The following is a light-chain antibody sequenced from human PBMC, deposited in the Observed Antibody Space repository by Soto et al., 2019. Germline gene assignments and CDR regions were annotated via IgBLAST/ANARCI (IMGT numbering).Light chain of an antibody. V-gene: IGKV1-27*01. J-gene: IGKJ3*01. CDR2: AAS. CDR1: QGISNY. Sequence: DIQMTQSPSSLSAFVGESVTFTCRASQGISNYLAWYHQKPGKVPKLLVYAASTLQSGVPSRFSGSGSGTEFTLTIRSLQSEDVGTYYCQHYHSPPLTFGPGTKLEIK. CDR3: QHYHSPPLT.